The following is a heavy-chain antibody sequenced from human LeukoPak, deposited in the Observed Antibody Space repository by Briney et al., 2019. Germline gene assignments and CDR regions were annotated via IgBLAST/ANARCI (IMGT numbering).Heavy chain of an antibody. CDR3: ARDTTRKYGDYVLSYYYMDV. J-gene: IGHJ6*03. D-gene: IGHD4-17*01. CDR1: GYSFTSHY. Sequence: ASVKVSCKASGYSFTSHYMHWVRQAPGQGLEWMGWINLNSGGTNYAQKFQGRVTMTRDTSISTAYMELSRLRSDDTAVYYCARDTTRKYGDYVLSYYYMDVWGKGTTVTVSS. CDR2: INLNSGGT. V-gene: IGHV1-2*02.